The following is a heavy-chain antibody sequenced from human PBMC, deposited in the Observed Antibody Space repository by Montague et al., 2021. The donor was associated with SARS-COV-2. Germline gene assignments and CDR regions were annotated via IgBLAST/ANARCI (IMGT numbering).Heavy chain of an antibody. CDR1: GGSISTSHW. V-gene: IGHV4-4*02. CDR2: IDERGST. D-gene: IGHD6-13*01. J-gene: IGHJ4*02. Sequence: SETLSLTCAVSGGSISTSHWWSWVRQPPGKGLEWIGGIDERGSTNYSPSLKSRVTMSIDKSANQFSLKLASLTAADTAIYFCARDVRTSTWSIQGYGVNYYFDSWGQGTLVAVSS. CDR3: ARDVRTSTWSIQGYGVNYYFDS.